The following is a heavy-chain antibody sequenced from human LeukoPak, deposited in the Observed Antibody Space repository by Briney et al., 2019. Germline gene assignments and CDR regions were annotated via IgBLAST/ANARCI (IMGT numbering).Heavy chain of an antibody. CDR2: ISYDGSNK. V-gene: IGHV3-30-3*01. CDR3: AKVPPGGANPLDY. CDR1: GFTFSSYA. J-gene: IGHJ4*02. Sequence: GGSLRLSCAASGFTFSSYAIHWVRQAPGKGLEWVAVISYDGSNKYYADSVKGRFTISRDNSKNTLYLQMNSLRAEDTAVYYCAKVPPGGANPLDYWGQGTLVTVSS. D-gene: IGHD3-16*01.